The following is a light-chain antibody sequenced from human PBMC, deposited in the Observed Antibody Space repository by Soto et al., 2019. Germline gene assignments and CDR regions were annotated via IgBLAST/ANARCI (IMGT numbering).Light chain of an antibody. CDR3: QQRADSPT. J-gene: IGKJ3*01. V-gene: IGKV3-11*01. Sequence: EFVLTQSPATLSLSPGDRATLSCRASQSVSGYLAWYQHKPGQAPKLLIYDASNRVTGVPARFSGSGFGTDFTLTISSLEPEDFAVYYCQQRADSPTFGHGTRVDL. CDR2: DAS. CDR1: QSVSGY.